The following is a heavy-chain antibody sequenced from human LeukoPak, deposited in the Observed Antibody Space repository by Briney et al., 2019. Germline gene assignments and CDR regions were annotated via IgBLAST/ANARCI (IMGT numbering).Heavy chain of an antibody. J-gene: IGHJ6*03. CDR2: IYYSGST. CDR3: AREVGPTRMGSYYYYMDV. CDR1: GGSISSYY. D-gene: IGHD3-16*01. Sequence: PSETLSLTCTVSGGSISSYYWSWIRQPPGKGLEWIGYIYYSGSTNYNPSLKSRVTISVDTSKNQFSLKLSSVTAADTAVYYCAREVGPTRMGSYYYYMDVWGKGTTVTVSS. V-gene: IGHV4-59*01.